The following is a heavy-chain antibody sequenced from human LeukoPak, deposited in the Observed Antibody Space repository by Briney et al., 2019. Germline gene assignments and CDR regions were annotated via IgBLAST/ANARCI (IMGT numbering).Heavy chain of an antibody. CDR2: IYTSGST. V-gene: IGHV4-4*07. CDR1: DDSISDYY. D-gene: IGHD6-13*01. J-gene: IGHJ4*02. Sequence: MSSETLSLTCTVSDDSISDYYWSWIRQPAGKGLEWIGRIYTSGSTNYNPSLKSRVTISVDTSKNQFSLKLSSVTAADTAVYYCARDSEPRSSSSWYGTKWGQGTLATVSS. CDR3: ARDSEPRSSSSWYGTK.